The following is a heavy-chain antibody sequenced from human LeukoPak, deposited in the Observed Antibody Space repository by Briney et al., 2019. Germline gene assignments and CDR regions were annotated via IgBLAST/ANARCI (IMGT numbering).Heavy chain of an antibody. V-gene: IGHV6-1*01. Sequence: SQTLSLTCAISGDSVSSNSAAWIWIRQSPSRGLESLGRTYYRSKWYNDYAVSVKSRITINPDTSKNQFSLQLNSVTPEDTAVYYCAREEYAAGINWFDPWGQGTLVTVSS. J-gene: IGHJ5*02. D-gene: IGHD6-19*01. CDR1: GDSVSSNSAA. CDR3: AREEYAAGINWFDP. CDR2: TYYRSKWYN.